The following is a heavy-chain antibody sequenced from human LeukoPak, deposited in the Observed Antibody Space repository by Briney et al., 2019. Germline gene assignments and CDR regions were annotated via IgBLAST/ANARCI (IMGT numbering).Heavy chain of an antibody. CDR1: GFTFTSSA. CDR2: IVVGSGNT. Sequence: TSVKVSCKASGFTFTSSAMQWVRQARGQRLEWIGWIVVGSGNTNYAQKFQERVTITRDMSTSTAYMELSSLRSEDTAVYYCAAPSYCGGDCGSYYYYGMDVWGQGTTVTVSS. J-gene: IGHJ6*02. CDR3: AAPSYCGGDCGSYYYYGMDV. V-gene: IGHV1-58*02. D-gene: IGHD2-21*02.